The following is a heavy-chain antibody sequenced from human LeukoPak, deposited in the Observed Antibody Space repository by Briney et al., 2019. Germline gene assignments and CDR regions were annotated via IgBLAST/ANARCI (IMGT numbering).Heavy chain of an antibody. D-gene: IGHD6-19*01. CDR2: INWNSDSI. Sequence: GGSLRLSCAVSGFTFDDYAMHWVRQVPGKGLEWVSGINWNSDSIGYADSVKGRFTTSRDNSKNTLYLQMNSLRAEDTAVYYWAKDSSGWYDYWGQGTLVTVSS. J-gene: IGHJ4*02. V-gene: IGHV3-9*01. CDR1: GFTFDDYA. CDR3: AKDSSGWYDY.